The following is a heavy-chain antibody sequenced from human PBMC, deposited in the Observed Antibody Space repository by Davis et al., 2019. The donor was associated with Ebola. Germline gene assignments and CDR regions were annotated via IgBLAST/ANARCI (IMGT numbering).Heavy chain of an antibody. CDR2: MSPSSGGT. CDR3: TRNLNGLGY. V-gene: IGHV1-8*01. Sequence: AASVKVSCKASGYSFTSFDIYWVRQAPAQGLEWVGRMSPSSGGTGFAQKFQGRVTMTSDTSISTAYMELSSLKFEDTAVYYCTRNLNGLGYWGQGTLVTVSS. D-gene: IGHD1-7*01. CDR1: GYSFTSFD. J-gene: IGHJ4*02.